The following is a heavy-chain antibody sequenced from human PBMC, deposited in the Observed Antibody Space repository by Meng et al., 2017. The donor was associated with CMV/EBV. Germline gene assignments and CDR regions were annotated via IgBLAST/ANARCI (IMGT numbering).Heavy chain of an antibody. CDR1: GGSISSSSYY. V-gene: IGHV4-39*07. CDR2: IYYSGST. J-gene: IGHJ4*02. CDR3: ARDRSGYDFWSGYYGYFDY. D-gene: IGHD3-3*01. Sequence: GSLRLSCTVSGGSISSSSYYWGWIRQPPGKGLEWIRSIYYSGSTYYNPSLKSRVTISVDTSKNQFSLKLSSVTAADTAVYYCARDRSGYDFWSGYYGYFDYWGQGTLVTVSS.